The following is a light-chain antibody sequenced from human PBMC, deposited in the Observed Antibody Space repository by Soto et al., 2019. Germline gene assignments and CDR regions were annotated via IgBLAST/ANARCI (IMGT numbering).Light chain of an antibody. CDR1: QSVSSY. CDR2: DAS. V-gene: IGKV3-11*01. J-gene: IGKJ3*01. Sequence: EIVLTQSPATLSLSPGERATLPCRASQSVSSYLAWYQQKPGQAPRLLIYDASNRATGIPARFSGSGSGTDFTLTISSLEPEDFAVHYCQQRSNWPPGFTFGPGTKVDIK. CDR3: QQRSNWPPGFT.